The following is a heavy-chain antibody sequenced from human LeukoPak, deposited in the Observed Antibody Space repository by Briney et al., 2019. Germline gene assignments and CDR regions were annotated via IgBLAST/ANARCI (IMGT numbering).Heavy chain of an antibody. CDR3: AKDPSVYSSGWYGVYYYYGMDV. CDR1: GFTFSIYG. CDR2: IRYDGSNK. J-gene: IGHJ6*02. Sequence: PGGSLRLSCAASGFTFSIYGMHWVRQAPGKGLEWVAFIRYDGSNKYYADSVKGRFTISRDNSKNTLYLQMNSLRAEDTAVYYCAKDPSVYSSGWYGVYYYYGMDVWGQGTTVTVSS. V-gene: IGHV3-30*02. D-gene: IGHD6-19*01.